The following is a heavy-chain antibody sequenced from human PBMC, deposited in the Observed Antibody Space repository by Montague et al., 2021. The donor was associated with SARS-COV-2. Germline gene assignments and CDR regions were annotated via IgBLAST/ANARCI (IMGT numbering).Heavy chain of an antibody. D-gene: IGHD2-15*01. Sequence: SETLSLTCTVSGYSISSGYYWGWIRQPPGKGLEWIGSIYHSGSTYYNPSLESRVTISVDTSKNQFSLKLSSVTAADTAVYYCARERRYCSGGSCYSGWFDPWGQGTLVTVSS. CDR2: IYHSGST. V-gene: IGHV4-38-2*02. CDR1: GYSISSGYY. CDR3: ARERRYCSGGSCYSGWFDP. J-gene: IGHJ5*02.